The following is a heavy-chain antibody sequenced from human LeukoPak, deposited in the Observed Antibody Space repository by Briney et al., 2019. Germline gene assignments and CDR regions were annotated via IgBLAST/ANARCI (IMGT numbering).Heavy chain of an antibody. Sequence: SETLSLTCGVHGGSFSDYYWGWIRQPPGKGLEWIGEIYHTGDTHYNPSLKSRVTISIDTSKNQFSLNVTSLTAADTSVYYCARGPTISEAGYFDYWGQGTLVTVSS. CDR2: IYHTGDT. V-gene: IGHV4-34*01. CDR1: GGSFSDYY. D-gene: IGHD2-15*01. J-gene: IGHJ4*03. CDR3: ARGPTISEAGYFDY.